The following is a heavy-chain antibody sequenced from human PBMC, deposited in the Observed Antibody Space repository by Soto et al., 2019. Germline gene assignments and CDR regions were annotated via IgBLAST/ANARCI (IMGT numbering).Heavy chain of an antibody. J-gene: IGHJ5*02. CDR1: GGSISSDGYY. CDR3: ARDPTGKNCFDP. Sequence: PAETLSLTCAVSGGSISSDGYYWSWIRQHPGKGLEWIGNIYYSGSTNYNPSLKSRVTISVDTSKNHFSLKLSSVTAADTAVYYCARDPTGKNCFDPWGQGTLVTVSS. V-gene: IGHV4-31*11. CDR2: IYYSGST.